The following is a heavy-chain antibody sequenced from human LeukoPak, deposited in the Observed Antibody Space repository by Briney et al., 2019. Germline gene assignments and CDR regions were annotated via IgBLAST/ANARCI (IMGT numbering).Heavy chain of an antibody. J-gene: IGHJ6*03. V-gene: IGHV1-18*01. Sequence: ASVKVSCKASGYTFTSYGISWVRQAPGQGLEWMGWISAYNGNTNYAQKLQGRVTMTTDTSTSTAYMELRSLRSDDTAVYYCARDQGRDIVVVLAAGYYYYYMDVWGKGTTVTVSS. D-gene: IGHD2-2*01. CDR2: ISAYNGNT. CDR3: ARDQGRDIVVVLAAGYYYYYMDV. CDR1: GYTFTSYG.